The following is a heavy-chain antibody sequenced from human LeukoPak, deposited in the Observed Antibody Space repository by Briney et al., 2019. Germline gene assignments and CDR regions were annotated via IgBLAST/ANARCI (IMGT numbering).Heavy chain of an antibody. CDR2: MNPNSGNT. V-gene: IGHV1-8*01. CDR1: GYTFTSYD. CDR3: ARASSSSWYFRFDY. Sequence: GASVKVSCKASGYTFTSYDINWVRQATGQGLEWMGWMNPNSGNTGYAQKFQGRVTMTRNTSISTAYMELSGLRSEDTAVYYCARASSSSWYFRFDYWGQGTLVTVSS. D-gene: IGHD6-13*01. J-gene: IGHJ4*02.